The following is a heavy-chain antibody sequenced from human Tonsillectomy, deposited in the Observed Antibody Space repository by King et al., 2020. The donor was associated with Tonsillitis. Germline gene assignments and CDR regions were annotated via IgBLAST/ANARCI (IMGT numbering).Heavy chain of an antibody. J-gene: IGHJ6*03. CDR2: ISSRISHI. CDR3: ARLYGGERDYYMDV. Sequence: VQLVASGGGLVRPGGSLRISCAASGFTFSGYSMNWVRQAPGKGLEWVSSISSRISHIKYADSVKGRFTISSDDAEKSLYLQMNSLRAEDTAVYYCARLYGGERDYYMDVWGKGTAVTVSS. D-gene: IGHD3-16*01. CDR1: GFTFSGYS. V-gene: IGHV3-21*01.